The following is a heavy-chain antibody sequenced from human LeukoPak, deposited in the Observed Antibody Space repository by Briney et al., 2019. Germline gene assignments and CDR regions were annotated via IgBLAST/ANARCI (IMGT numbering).Heavy chain of an antibody. V-gene: IGHV4-59*08. CDR1: GGSISSYY. Sequence: SETLSLTCTVSGGSISSYYWSWLRQPPGKGLEWIGYIYYSGSTNYNPSLKSRVTISVDTSKNQFSLKLSSVTAADTAVYYCARLSVARQYYYYGMDVWGQGTTVTVSS. CDR3: ARLSVARQYYYYGMDV. J-gene: IGHJ6*02. D-gene: IGHD4-23*01. CDR2: IYYSGST.